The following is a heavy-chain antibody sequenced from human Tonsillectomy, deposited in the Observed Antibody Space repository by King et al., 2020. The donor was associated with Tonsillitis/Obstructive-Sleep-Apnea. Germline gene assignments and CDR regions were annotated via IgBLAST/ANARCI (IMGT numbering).Heavy chain of an antibody. V-gene: IGHV3-11*01. CDR1: GFTFSNYY. Sequence: VQLVESGGGLVKPGGSLRLSCAASGFTFSNYYMSWIRQAPGKGLEWVSYISDTGRTIYYADSVKGRFTISRDNAKNSLYLQMNSLRAEDTAVYYCARDPYFDSTSCYDYYYYMDVWGKGTTVTVSS. CDR3: ARDPYFDSTSCYDYYYYMDV. D-gene: IGHD2-2*01. J-gene: IGHJ6*03. CDR2: ISDTGRTI.